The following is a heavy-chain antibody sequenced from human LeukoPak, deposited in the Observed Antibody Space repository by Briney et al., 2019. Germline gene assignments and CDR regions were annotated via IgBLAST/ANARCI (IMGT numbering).Heavy chain of an antibody. CDR2: IAFDGSNA. V-gene: IGHV3-30-3*01. D-gene: IGHD4-17*01. J-gene: IGHJ6*02. Sequence: GRSLRLSCVASGFTFSSYAMHWVRQAPGKGLEWVAVIAFDGSNALYADSVKGRFTISRDIFKSTLYLEMNSLKAEDSAIYYCSRGRYGDYSRSGYYYGMDVWGQGTTVTVSS. CDR3: SRGRYGDYSRSGYYYGMDV. CDR1: GFTFSSYA.